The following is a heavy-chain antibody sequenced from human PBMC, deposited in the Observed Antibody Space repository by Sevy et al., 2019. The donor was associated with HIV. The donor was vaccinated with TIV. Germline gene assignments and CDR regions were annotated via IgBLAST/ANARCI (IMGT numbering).Heavy chain of an antibody. Sequence: ASVKVSCKVSGKTLSDLSIHWVRQAPGKGLEWMGSFDPEDGETLYAQNFRARVTMTEDTSTDTAYMELSSLRSEDTAVYYCATTKDYYDSSGEPFDYWGQGSLVTVSS. CDR1: GKTLSDLS. J-gene: IGHJ4*02. D-gene: IGHD3-22*01. V-gene: IGHV1-24*01. CDR2: FDPEDGET. CDR3: ATTKDYYDSSGEPFDY.